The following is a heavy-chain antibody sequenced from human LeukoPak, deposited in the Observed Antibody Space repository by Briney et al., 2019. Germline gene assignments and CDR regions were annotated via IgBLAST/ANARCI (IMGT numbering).Heavy chain of an antibody. CDR3: GRGLKEWLVNPYYCYMYV. CDR1: GGSISSYY. J-gene: IGHJ6*03. V-gene: IGHV4-59*01. D-gene: IGHD6-19*01. Sequence: SETLSLTCTVSGGSISSYYWSWIRQPPGKGLEWIGDIYYSGSTNYNPSLKSRVTISVDTSKNQFSLKLSSVTAADTAVYYCGRGLKEWLVNPYYCYMYVCGKGTTVTVPS. CDR2: IYYSGST.